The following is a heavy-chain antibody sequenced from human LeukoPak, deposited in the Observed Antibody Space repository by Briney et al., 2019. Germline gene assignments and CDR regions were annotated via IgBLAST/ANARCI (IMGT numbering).Heavy chain of an antibody. D-gene: IGHD2-2*01. CDR1: GGSISSYY. Sequence: SETLSLTCIVSGGSISSYYWSWIRQTPGKGLEWIGYIYYSGSTNYNPSLKSRVTISVDTSKNQFSLKLSSVTAADTAVYYCARGGLGMPLDYWGQGTLVTVSS. CDR2: IYYSGST. CDR3: ARGGLGMPLDY. V-gene: IGHV4-59*01. J-gene: IGHJ4*02.